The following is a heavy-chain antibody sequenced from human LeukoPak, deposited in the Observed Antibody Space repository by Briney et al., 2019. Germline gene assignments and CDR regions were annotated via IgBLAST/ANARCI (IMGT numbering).Heavy chain of an antibody. D-gene: IGHD3-10*01. CDR1: GGTFSSYA. J-gene: IGHJ5*02. CDR3: ARDRGGVLWFGEGNNWFDP. V-gene: IGHV1-69*05. CDR2: IIPIFGTA. Sequence: SVKVSCKASGGTFSSYAVSWVRQAPEQGLEWMGGIIPIFGTANYAQKLQGRVTMTTDTSTSTAYMELRSLRSDDTAVYYCARDRGGVLWFGEGNNWFDPWGQGTLVTVSS.